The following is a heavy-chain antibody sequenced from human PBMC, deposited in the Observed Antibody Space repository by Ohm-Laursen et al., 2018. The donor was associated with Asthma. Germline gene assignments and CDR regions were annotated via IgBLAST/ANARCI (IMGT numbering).Heavy chain of an antibody. CDR2: IYKSGTT. J-gene: IGHJ4*02. Sequence: PSQTLSLTCPVSGGSMSNGDYFWSWIRQPPGKGLEWIGYIYKSGTTYYNSSLQRRGLISVDTSKNQFSLRLTSVTAADTAVYYCVRVLDDSSGYGFDIWGQGARVTVPS. V-gene: IGHV4-30-4*01. CDR1: GGSMSNGDYF. CDR3: VRVLDDSSGYGFDI. D-gene: IGHD6-13*01.